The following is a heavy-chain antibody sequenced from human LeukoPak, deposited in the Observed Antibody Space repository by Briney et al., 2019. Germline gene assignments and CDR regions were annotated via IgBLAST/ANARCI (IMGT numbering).Heavy chain of an antibody. CDR2: IYYSGTT. V-gene: IGHV4-59*11. J-gene: IGHJ4*02. Sequence: PSETLSLTCTVSGGSISSHYWSWFRQTPGERPEWIAFIYYSGTTNYNPSLKGRVTISIDSSKNQFSLKLSSVTAADTAIYYCARGIGFYDSSGHYYWGYFDSWGQGTLAPVSS. CDR3: ARGIGFYDSSGHYYWGYFDS. CDR1: GGSISSHY. D-gene: IGHD3-22*01.